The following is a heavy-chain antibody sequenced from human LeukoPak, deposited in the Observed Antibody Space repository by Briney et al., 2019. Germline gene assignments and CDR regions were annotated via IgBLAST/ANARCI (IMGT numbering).Heavy chain of an antibody. D-gene: IGHD3-22*01. CDR1: GFTFSSYS. CDR2: ISSSSSYI. CDR3: AREPTSGYYYDSSGYYTLFDY. V-gene: IGHV3-21*01. J-gene: IGHJ4*02. Sequence: GGSLRLSCAASGFTFSSYSMNWVRQAPGKGLEWVSSISSSSSYIYCADSVKGRFTISRDNAKNSLYLQMNSLRAEDTAAYYCAREPTSGYYYDSSGYYTLFDYWGQGTLVTVSS.